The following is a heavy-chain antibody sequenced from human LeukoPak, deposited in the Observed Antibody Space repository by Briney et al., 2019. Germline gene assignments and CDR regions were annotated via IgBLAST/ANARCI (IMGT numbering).Heavy chain of an antibody. Sequence: SETLSLTCTVSGGSISPYYWSWIRQPPGKGLEWIGYIYYSGSTYYNPSLKSRVTISVDTSKNQFSLKLSSVTAADTAVYYCAWYYYDTSGYPHYFDYWGQGTLVTVSS. CDR1: GGSISPYY. CDR3: AWYYYDTSGYPHYFDY. V-gene: IGHV4-59*08. D-gene: IGHD3-22*01. CDR2: IYYSGST. J-gene: IGHJ4*02.